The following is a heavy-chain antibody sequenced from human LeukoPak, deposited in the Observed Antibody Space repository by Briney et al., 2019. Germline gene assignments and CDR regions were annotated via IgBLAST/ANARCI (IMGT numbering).Heavy chain of an antibody. Sequence: GGSLRLSCAASGFTFSSYGMQWVRQAPGKGLEWVAVISYDGSNKYYADSVKGRFTISRDNSKNTLYLQMNSLRAEDTAVYYCAKTSVDYGTYDYWGQGTLVTVSS. CDR1: GFTFSSYG. D-gene: IGHD4-17*01. V-gene: IGHV3-30*18. CDR2: ISYDGSNK. J-gene: IGHJ4*02. CDR3: AKTSVDYGTYDY.